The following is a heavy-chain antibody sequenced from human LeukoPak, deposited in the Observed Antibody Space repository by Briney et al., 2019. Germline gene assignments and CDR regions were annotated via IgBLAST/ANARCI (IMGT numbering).Heavy chain of an antibody. J-gene: IGHJ4*02. CDR3: ATVRGWSMGATLFDF. CDR2: FDPEDGET. Sequence: ASVKVSCKVSGYTLTELSMPWVRHAPGKGLEWMGGFDPEDGETIYAQKFQGRVTMTEDTSTDTAYMELSSLRSEDTAVDCCATVRGWSMGATLFDFWGQGTLVTVSS. V-gene: IGHV1-24*01. CDR1: GYTLTELS. D-gene: IGHD1-26*01.